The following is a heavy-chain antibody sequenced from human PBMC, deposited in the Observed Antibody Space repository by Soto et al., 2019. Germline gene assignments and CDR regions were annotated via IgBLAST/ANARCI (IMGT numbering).Heavy chain of an antibody. J-gene: IGHJ3*02. D-gene: IGHD3-9*01. CDR2: IYHSGST. V-gene: IGHV4-38-2*01. CDR3: ARGDYDILTGYYPLHAFDI. CDR1: GYSISSGYY. Sequence: SETLSLTCAVSGYSISSGYYWGWIRQPPGKGLEWIGSIYHSGSTYYNPSLKSRVTISVDTSKNQFSLKLSSVTAADTAVYYCARGDYDILTGYYPLHAFDIWGQGTMVT.